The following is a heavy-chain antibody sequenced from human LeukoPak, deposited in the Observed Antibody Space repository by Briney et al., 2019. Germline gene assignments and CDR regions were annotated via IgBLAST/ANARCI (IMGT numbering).Heavy chain of an antibody. D-gene: IGHD6-13*01. CDR1: GGTFSSYA. J-gene: IGHJ5*02. V-gene: IGHV1-69*13. CDR3: ARALAPLYSSSWYGGWFDP. CDR2: IIPIFGTA. Sequence: GASVKVSCKASGGTFSSYAISWVRQAPGQGLEWMGGIIPIFGTANYAQKFQGRVTITADESTSTAYMELSSLRSEDTAVYYCARALAPLYSSSWYGGWFDPWGQGTLVTVSS.